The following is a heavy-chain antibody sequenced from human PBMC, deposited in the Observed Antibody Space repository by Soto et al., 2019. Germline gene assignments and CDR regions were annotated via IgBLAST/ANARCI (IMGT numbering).Heavy chain of an antibody. D-gene: IGHD1-1*01. J-gene: IGHJ4*02. Sequence: QVHLVQSGAEVKKPGASVKVSCKGSGYGFTTYGITWVRQAPGQGLEWMAWISAHNGNTNYAQKLQGRVTVTRDTSTSTAYMVLRSLRCDDTAVYYCARGRYGDYWGQGALVTVSS. V-gene: IGHV1-18*01. CDR1: GYGFTTYG. CDR3: ARGRYGDY. CDR2: ISAHNGNT.